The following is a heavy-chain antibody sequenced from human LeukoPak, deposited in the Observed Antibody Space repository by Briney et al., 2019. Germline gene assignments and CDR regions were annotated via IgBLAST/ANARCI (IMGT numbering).Heavy chain of an antibody. CDR1: GYTFTSYD. V-gene: IGHV1-8*01. J-gene: IGHJ4*02. CDR2: MNPNSGNT. CDR3: ARALRRSAVAAFLYNY. Sequence: ASVKVSCKASGYTFTSYDINWVRQATGQGLEWMGWMNPNSGNTGYAQKFQGRVTMTRNTSISTAYMELSSLRSEDTAVYYCARALRRSAVAAFLYNYWGQGTLVTVSS. D-gene: IGHD6-19*01.